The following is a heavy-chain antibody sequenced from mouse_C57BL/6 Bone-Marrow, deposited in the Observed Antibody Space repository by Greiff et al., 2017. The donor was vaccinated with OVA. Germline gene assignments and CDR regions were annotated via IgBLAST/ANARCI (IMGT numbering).Heavy chain of an antibody. CDR1: GYTFTDYN. J-gene: IGHJ2*01. D-gene: IGHD1-1*02. Sequence: EVQLQESGPELVKPGASVKMSCKASGYTFTDYNMHWVKQSHGKSLEWIGYINPNNGGTSYNQKFKGKATLTVNKSSSTAYMELRSLTSEDSAVYYCARVLRWDEGYWGQGTTLTVSS. CDR3: ARVLRWDEGY. CDR2: INPNNGGT. V-gene: IGHV1-22*01.